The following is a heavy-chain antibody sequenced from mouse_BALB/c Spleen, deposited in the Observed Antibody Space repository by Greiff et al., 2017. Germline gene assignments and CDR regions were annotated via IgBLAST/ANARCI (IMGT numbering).Heavy chain of an antibody. V-gene: IGHV5-6-4*01. CDR3: TRDAMDY. CDR2: ISSGGSYT. J-gene: IGHJ4*01. CDR1: GFTFSSYT. Sequence: EVQRVESGGGLVKPGGSLKLSCAASGFTFSSYTMSWVRQTPVKRLEWVATISSGGSYTYYPDSVKGRFTISRDNAKNTLYLQMSSLKSEDTAMYYCTRDAMDYWGQGTSVTVSS.